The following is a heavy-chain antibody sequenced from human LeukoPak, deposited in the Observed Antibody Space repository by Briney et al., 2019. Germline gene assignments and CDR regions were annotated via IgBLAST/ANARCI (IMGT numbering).Heavy chain of an antibody. CDR1: GGTFSSYA. V-gene: IGHV1-69*01. CDR2: IIPIFGTA. CDR3: ARGGVNFDWLLYDGFDY. D-gene: IGHD3-9*01. J-gene: IGHJ4*02. Sequence: GSSVKVSCKASGGTFSSYAISWVRQAPGQGLEWMGGIIPIFGTANYAQKFRGRVTITADESTSTAYMELSSLRSEDTAVYYCARGGVNFDWLLYDGFDYWGQGTLVTVSS.